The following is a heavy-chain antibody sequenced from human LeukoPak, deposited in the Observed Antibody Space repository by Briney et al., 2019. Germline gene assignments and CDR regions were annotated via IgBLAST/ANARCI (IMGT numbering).Heavy chain of an antibody. D-gene: IGHD5-12*01. Sequence: GGSLRLSCAASGFTFSSYAMNWVRQAPGKGLKWVSGFRGSGVATFYADSVKGRFTISRDNSKNTLYLQMNTLTHEDTAVYYCARVWMGSFDPWGQGTLVTVSS. V-gene: IGHV3-23*01. J-gene: IGHJ5*02. CDR1: GFTFSSYA. CDR2: FRGSGVAT. CDR3: ARVWMGSFDP.